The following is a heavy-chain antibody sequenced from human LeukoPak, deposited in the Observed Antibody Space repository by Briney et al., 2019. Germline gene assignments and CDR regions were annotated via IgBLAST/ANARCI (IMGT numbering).Heavy chain of an antibody. D-gene: IGHD6-13*01. CDR3: AREEVIAAAGPTLDY. Sequence: GASVEVSCKASGYTFTGYYMHWVRQAPGQGLEWMGWINPNSGGTNYAQKFQGRVTMTRDTSISTAYMELSRLRSDDTAVFYCAREEVIAAAGPTLDYWGQGALVTVSS. V-gene: IGHV1-2*02. CDR1: GYTFTGYY. CDR2: INPNSGGT. J-gene: IGHJ4*02.